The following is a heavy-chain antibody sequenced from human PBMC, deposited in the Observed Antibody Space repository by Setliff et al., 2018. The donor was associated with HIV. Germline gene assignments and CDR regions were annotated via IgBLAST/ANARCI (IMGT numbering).Heavy chain of an antibody. CDR3: ARDRMPMASWVPDK. D-gene: IGHD2-2*01. J-gene: IGHJ4*02. CDR1: DDSISSNY. V-gene: IGHV4-4*07. CDR2: IYTGGRT. Sequence: SETLSLTCTVSDDSISSNYRSWILQSAGKGLEWVGRIYTGGRTNYNPSLKGRVTMSVDTSKNQFSLNLSSVTAADTAVYYCARDRMPMASWVPDKWGQGTLVTVSS.